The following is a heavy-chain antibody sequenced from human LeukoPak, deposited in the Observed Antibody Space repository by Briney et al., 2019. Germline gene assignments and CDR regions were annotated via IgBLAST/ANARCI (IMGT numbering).Heavy chain of an antibody. D-gene: IGHD5-24*01. V-gene: IGHV1-69*04. Sequence: SVKVSCKASGGTFSSYAISWVRQAPGQGLEWMGRIIPILGIANYAQKFQGRVTITADKSTGTAYMELSSLRSEDTAVYYCARARRDGYNFVYWGQGTLVTVSS. CDR1: GGTFSSYA. CDR3: ARARRDGYNFVY. CDR2: IIPILGIA. J-gene: IGHJ4*02.